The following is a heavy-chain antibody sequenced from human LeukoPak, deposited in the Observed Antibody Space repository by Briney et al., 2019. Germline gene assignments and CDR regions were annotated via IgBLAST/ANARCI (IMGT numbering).Heavy chain of an antibody. D-gene: IGHD5-18*01. CDR1: GGSISSFY. CDR2: IYYTGST. CDR3: ARMGGYSYGQGGYFDY. J-gene: IGHJ4*02. Sequence: SETLSLTCTGSGGSISSFYWSWIRQPPGKGLEWIGYIYYTGSTNYNSSLKSRVTISVDTSKNQFSLNLSSVTAADTALYYCARMGGYSYGQGGYFDYWGQGTLVTVSS. V-gene: IGHV4-59*01.